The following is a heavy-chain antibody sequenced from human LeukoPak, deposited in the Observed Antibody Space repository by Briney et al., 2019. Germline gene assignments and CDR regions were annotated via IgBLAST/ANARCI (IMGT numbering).Heavy chain of an antibody. CDR1: GFTVSSNY. J-gene: IGHJ3*02. CDR2: IYSGGST. V-gene: IGHV3-53*01. D-gene: IGHD4-17*01. CDR3: AREGALTVTKDAFDI. Sequence: GGSLRLSCAASGFTVSSNYMSWVRQAPGKGLEWVSVIYSGGSTYYADSVKGRFTISRDNAKNSLYLQMNSLRAEDTAVYFCAREGALTVTKDAFDIWGQGTMVTVSS.